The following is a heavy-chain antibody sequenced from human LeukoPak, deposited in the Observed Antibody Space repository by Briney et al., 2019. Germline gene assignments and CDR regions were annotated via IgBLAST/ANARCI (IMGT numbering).Heavy chain of an antibody. CDR3: ARDRGSSGWFDFDY. CDR2: VYHSGTT. J-gene: IGHJ4*02. Sequence: SETLSLTCAVSGYSISSGYYWGWIRQPPGRGLEWIGSVYHSGTTHYNPSLKGRVTISEDTSRNQFSLKLSSVTAADTAVYYCARDRGSSGWFDFDYWGQGTLVTVSS. CDR1: GYSISSGYY. D-gene: IGHD6-19*01. V-gene: IGHV4-38-2*02.